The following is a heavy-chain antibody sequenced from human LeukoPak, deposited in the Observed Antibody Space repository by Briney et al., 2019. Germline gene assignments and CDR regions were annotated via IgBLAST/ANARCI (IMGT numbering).Heavy chain of an antibody. D-gene: IGHD4-17*01. V-gene: IGHV3-21*01. CDR3: ARDDYGDFYFDY. CDR2: ISSSSSYI. CDR1: GFTFSSYS. Sequence: GGSLRLSCAASGFTFSSYSMNWVRQAPGKGLEWVSSISSSSSYIYYADSVKGRFTISRDNAKNSLYLQINSLRAEDTAVYYCARDDYGDFYFDYWGQGTLVTASS. J-gene: IGHJ4*02.